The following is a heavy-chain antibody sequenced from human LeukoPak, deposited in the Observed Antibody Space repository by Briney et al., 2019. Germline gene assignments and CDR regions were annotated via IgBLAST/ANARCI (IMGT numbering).Heavy chain of an antibody. V-gene: IGHV1-18*01. D-gene: IGHD3-22*01. CDR1: GYTFTSYG. CDR2: TSAYNGNT. CDR3: ARDRNYYDSSGYYYVLPFDY. J-gene: IGHJ4*02. Sequence: ASVKVSCKASGYTFTSYGISWVRQAPGQGLEWMGWTSAYNGNTNYAQKLQGRVTMTTDTSTSTAYMELRSLRSDDTAVYYCARDRNYYDSSGYYYVLPFDYWGQGTLVTVSS.